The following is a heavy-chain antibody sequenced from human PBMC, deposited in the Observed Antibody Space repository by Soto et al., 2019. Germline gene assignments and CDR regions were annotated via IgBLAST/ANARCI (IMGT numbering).Heavy chain of an antibody. Sequence: EVQLLESGGGLVQPGGSLRLSCAASGVTFTSYAMSWVRQAPGKGLEWVSYISGSGGNTYYADSVKGRFTISRDNSNKTLYLQMNSLRGEDTAVYYCARGDYNSYWVQGTLVTVSS. CDR2: ISGSGGNT. CDR1: GVTFTSYA. J-gene: IGHJ4*02. V-gene: IGHV3-23*01. CDR3: ARGDYNSY. D-gene: IGHD4-17*01.